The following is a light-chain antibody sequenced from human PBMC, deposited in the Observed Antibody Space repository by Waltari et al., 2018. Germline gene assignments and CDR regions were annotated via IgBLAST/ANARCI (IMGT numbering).Light chain of an antibody. V-gene: IGKV3-15*01. J-gene: IGKJ1*01. CDR3: QQYSNWPPGT. CDR2: RAS. Sequence: EMVVTQSPATLSLSPGERATLSCRTSQTIGTSLAWYQQRPGQAPRLLIYRASTRATGIPDRFSGSGSESEFTLTISSLQSEDVALYYCQQYSNWPPGTFGQGTKVEI. CDR1: QTIGTS.